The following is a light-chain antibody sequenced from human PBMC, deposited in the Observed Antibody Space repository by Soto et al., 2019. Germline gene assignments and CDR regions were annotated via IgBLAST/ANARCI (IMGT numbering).Light chain of an antibody. CDR1: QSIRSY. CDR2: DAS. V-gene: IGKV1-39*01. J-gene: IGKJ1*01. CDR3: QQSYSTPPWT. Sequence: DIQLTQSPSSLSASVGDKVTITCRASQSIRSYLNWVQQKPGKAPKLLIYDASSLQTGVPSRFSGSGSGTDSSLTISSLQPEDFATYYCQQSYSTPPWTFGQGTKVDI.